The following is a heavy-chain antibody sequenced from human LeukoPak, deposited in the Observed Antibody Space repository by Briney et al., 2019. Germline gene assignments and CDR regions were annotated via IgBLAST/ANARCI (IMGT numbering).Heavy chain of an antibody. D-gene: IGHD3-22*01. CDR1: GGSISSGSYY. Sequence: SQTLSLTCTVSGGSISSGSYYWSWIRQPAGKGLEWIGRIYTSGSTNYNPSLKSRVTISVDTSKNRFSLKLSSVTAADTAVYYCARCYYDSSGCDYWGQGTLVTVSS. CDR3: ARCYYDSSGCDY. J-gene: IGHJ4*02. V-gene: IGHV4-61*02. CDR2: IYTSGST.